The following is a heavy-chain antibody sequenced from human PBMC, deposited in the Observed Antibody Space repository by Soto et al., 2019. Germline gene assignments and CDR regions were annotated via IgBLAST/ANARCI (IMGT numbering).Heavy chain of an antibody. V-gene: IGHV1-69*06. D-gene: IGHD3-10*01. CDR3: AVETMVRGVSDDY. CDR2: IIPLFGTA. J-gene: IGHJ4*02. Sequence: QVQLVQSGAEVKKPGSSVRVSCKASGGTFTTYRIAWVRQAPGQGLEWLAGIIPLFGTADYAQKFQGRVTISADKSTSTAFMELGSLRSEETDVYYCAVETMVRGVSDDYWGQGTRVTVSS. CDR1: GGTFTTYR.